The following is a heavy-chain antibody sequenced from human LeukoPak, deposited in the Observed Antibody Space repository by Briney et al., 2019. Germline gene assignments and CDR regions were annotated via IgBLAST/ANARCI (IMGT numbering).Heavy chain of an antibody. V-gene: IGHV3-30*02. CDR1: AFTFSTYG. D-gene: IGHD5-18*01. Sequence: AGGSLRLSCAASAFTFSTYGMHWVRQAPGKGLEWVAFMSYDGSNKYYADSVKGRFTISRDNPKNTLYLQMNSLRTEDTAVYYCAKAGYSYGYSDWYFDLWGRGTLVTVSS. CDR2: MSYDGSNK. J-gene: IGHJ2*01. CDR3: AKAGYSYGYSDWYFDL.